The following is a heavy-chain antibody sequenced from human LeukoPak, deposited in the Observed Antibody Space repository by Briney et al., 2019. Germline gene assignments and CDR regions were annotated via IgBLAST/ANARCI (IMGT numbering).Heavy chain of an antibody. CDR3: AKDPPWIQLWLAFPDY. V-gene: IGHV3-30*18. D-gene: IGHD5-18*01. CDR2: ISYDGSNK. J-gene: IGHJ4*02. CDR1: GFTFSSYG. Sequence: GGSLRLSCAASGFTFSSYGMHWVREAPGKGLEWVAVISYDGSNKYYADSVKGRFTISRDNSKNTLYLQMNSLRAEDTAVYYCAKDPPWIQLWLAFPDYWGQGTLVTVSS.